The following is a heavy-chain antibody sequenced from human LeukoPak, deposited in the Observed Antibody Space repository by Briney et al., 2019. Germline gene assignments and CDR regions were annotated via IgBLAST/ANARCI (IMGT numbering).Heavy chain of an antibody. CDR2: IYYSGST. V-gene: IGHV4-30-4*01. Sequence: SETLSLTCTVSGGSISSGDCYWSWIRQPPGKGLEWIGYIYYSGSTYYNPSLKSRVTISVDTSKNQFSLKLSSVTAADTAVYYCARERQQLFDPWGQGTLVTVSS. J-gene: IGHJ5*02. CDR3: ARERQQLFDP. CDR1: GGSISSGDCY. D-gene: IGHD6-13*01.